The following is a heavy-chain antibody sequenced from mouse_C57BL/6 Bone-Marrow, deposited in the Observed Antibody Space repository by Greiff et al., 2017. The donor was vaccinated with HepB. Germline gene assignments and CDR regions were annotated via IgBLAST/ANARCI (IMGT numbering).Heavy chain of an antibody. Sequence: VKLQQPGAELVKPGASVKLSCKASGYTFTSYWMHWVNQRPGQGLEWIGMIHPNSGSTNYNEKFKSKATLTVDKSSSTAYMQLSSLTSEDSAVYYCAIWSAMDYWGQGTSVTVSS. CDR1: GYTFTSYW. CDR2: IHPNSGST. D-gene: IGHD1-1*02. J-gene: IGHJ4*01. V-gene: IGHV1-64*01. CDR3: AIWSAMDY.